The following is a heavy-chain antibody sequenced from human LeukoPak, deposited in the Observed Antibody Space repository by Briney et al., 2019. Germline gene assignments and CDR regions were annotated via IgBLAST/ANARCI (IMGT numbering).Heavy chain of an antibody. J-gene: IGHJ3*02. CDR1: GFTVSSNY. V-gene: IGHV3-48*01. CDR3: ARAKRNGFDI. Sequence: GGSLRLSCAASGFTVSSNYMSWVRQAPGKGLEWVSYISRSSSTIYYADSVKGRFTISRDNAKNSLFLQMNSLRAEDTAVYYCARAKRNGFDIWGQGTMVTVSS. CDR2: ISRSSSTI.